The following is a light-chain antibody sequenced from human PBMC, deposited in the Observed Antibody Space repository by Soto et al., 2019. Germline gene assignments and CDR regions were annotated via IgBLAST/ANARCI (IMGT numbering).Light chain of an antibody. CDR3: ATWDDSLSGHYV. CDR1: SSNIGSNY. J-gene: IGLJ1*01. CDR2: GNN. V-gene: IGLV1-47*02. Sequence: QSVLTQPPSASGTPGQRVTISCSGSSSNIGSNYVCWYQHLPGTAPKLLIYGNNQRPSGVPDRFSGSKSGTSASLAISGLRSEDEADYYCATWDDSLSGHYVFGTGTKVTVL.